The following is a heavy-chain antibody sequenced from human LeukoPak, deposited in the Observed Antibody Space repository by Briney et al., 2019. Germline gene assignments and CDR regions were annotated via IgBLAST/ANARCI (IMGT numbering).Heavy chain of an antibody. D-gene: IGHD3-3*01. CDR1: GGSISSYY. V-gene: IGHV4-4*08. J-gene: IGHJ3*02. Sequence: PSETLSLTCTASGGSISSYYWGWIRQSPGKGLEWIGYIYNSGSANYNPSLKSRVTISVDTSKNQFSLKMGSVTAADTAVYYCARDNDFWSGLNHDAFGIWGQGTMVTVSS. CDR3: ARDNDFWSGLNHDAFGI. CDR2: IYNSGSA.